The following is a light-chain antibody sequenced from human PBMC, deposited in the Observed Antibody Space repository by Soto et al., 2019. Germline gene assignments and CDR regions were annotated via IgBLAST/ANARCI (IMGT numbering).Light chain of an antibody. Sequence: DIQMTQSPSSVSASVGDRVTITCRASQGISSRLAWYQQKPGKAPNLLIYAASNLQSGVPSRFSGSGSGTDFTLTIGSLQPEDLATYYCQQANSFPLTFGGGTKVEIK. CDR1: QGISSR. V-gene: IGKV1-12*01. J-gene: IGKJ4*01. CDR3: QQANSFPLT. CDR2: AAS.